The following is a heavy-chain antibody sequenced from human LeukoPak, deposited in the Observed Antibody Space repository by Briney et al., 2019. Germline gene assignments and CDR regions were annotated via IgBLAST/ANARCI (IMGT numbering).Heavy chain of an antibody. D-gene: IGHD3-9*01. CDR3: ARARIRGYDILTGYYPDAAFDI. V-gene: IGHV4-30-4*08. CDR2: IYYSGST. J-gene: IGHJ3*02. CDR1: GGSISSGDYY. Sequence: SQTLSPTCTVSGGSISSGDYYWSWIRQPPGKGLEWIGYIYYSGSTYYNPSLKSRVTISVDTSKNQFSLKLSSVTAADTAVYYCARARIRGYDILTGYYPDAAFDIWGQGTMVTVSS.